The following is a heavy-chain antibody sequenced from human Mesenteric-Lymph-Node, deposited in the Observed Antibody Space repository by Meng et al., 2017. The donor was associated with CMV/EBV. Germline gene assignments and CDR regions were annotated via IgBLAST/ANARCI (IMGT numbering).Heavy chain of an antibody. J-gene: IGHJ4*02. CDR3: ARDYFGSGLDY. CDR1: GFNFGSYW. Sequence: SCAASGFNFGSYWMHWVRQAPGKGLVWISRISEDGSTTNYAASVKGRFTMSRDNTKNTLSLQMNSLRGEDTAVYYCARDYFGSGLDYWGQGALVTVSS. V-gene: IGHV3-74*01. D-gene: IGHD3-10*01. CDR2: ISEDGSTT.